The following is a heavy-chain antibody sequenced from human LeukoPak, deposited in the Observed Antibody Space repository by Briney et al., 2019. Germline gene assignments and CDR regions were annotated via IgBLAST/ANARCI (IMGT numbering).Heavy chain of an antibody. CDR1: GGSFSGYY. CDR3: ARVRVARYYGSGSYFSFFDY. J-gene: IGHJ4*02. D-gene: IGHD3-10*01. V-gene: IGHV4-34*01. Sequence: SETLSLTCAVYGGSFSGYYWSWIRQPPGKGLEWIGEINHSGSTNYNPSLKSRVTISVDTSKNQFSLKLSSVTAADTAVYYCARVRVARYYGSGSYFSFFDYWGQGTLVTVSS. CDR2: INHSGST.